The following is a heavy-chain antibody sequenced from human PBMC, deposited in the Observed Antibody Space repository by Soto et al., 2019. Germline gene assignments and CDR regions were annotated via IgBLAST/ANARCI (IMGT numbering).Heavy chain of an antibody. CDR2: IYPGDSNT. V-gene: IGHV5-51*01. D-gene: IGHD2-8*02. CDR1: GYIFTNYW. Sequence: EVQLMQSGAEMKKPGESLKISCKGSGYIFTNYWIGWVRQMPGKGLEWMGIIYPGDSNTRYSPSFQGQVTISAEKSISTAYLQWSSLKAADTAMYYCARHRGVRDYYYGLDVWGQGTTVTVSS. J-gene: IGHJ6*02. CDR3: ARHRGVRDYYYGLDV.